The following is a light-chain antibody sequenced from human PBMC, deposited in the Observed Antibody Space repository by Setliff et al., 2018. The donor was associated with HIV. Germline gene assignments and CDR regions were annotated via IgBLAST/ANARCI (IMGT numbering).Light chain of an antibody. CDR2: QVS. J-gene: IGLJ1*01. CDR1: SSDVGGYNY. V-gene: IGLV2-14*01. CDR3: NSYASTSSFV. Sequence: QSALTQPASVSGSPGQSITISCTGTSSDVGGYNYVSWYQQHPGKAPKVIIYQVSNRPSGISDRFSGSKSGNTASLTISGLQAEDEADYYCNSYASTSSFVFGTGTKV.